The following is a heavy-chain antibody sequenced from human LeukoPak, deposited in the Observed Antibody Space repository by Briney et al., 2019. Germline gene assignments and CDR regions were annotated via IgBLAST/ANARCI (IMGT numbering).Heavy chain of an antibody. D-gene: IGHD3-22*01. Sequence: PSETLSLTCTVSGYSISSGYYWGWIRQPPGKGLEWIGSIYYSGSTYYNPSLKSRVTISVDTSKNQFSLKLSSVTAADTAVYYCARSGLTYYYDSSGYYSFNYYYYMDVWGKGTTVTISS. J-gene: IGHJ6*03. CDR2: IYYSGST. CDR1: GYSISSGYY. V-gene: IGHV4-38-2*02. CDR3: ARSGLTYYYDSSGYYSFNYYYYMDV.